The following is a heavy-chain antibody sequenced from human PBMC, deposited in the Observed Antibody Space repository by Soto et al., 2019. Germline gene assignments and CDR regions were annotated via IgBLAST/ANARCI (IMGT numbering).Heavy chain of an antibody. CDR1: GYTFTGYY. J-gene: IGHJ4*02. CDR3: ARDRGVAAAGRYFDY. V-gene: IGHV1-2*04. Sequence: ASVKVSCKASGYTFTGYYMHWVRQAPGQGLEWMGWINPNSGGTNYAQKFQGWVTITRDTSISTAYMELSRLRSDDTAVYYCARDRGVAAAGRYFDYWGQGTLVTVSS. CDR2: INPNSGGT. D-gene: IGHD6-13*01.